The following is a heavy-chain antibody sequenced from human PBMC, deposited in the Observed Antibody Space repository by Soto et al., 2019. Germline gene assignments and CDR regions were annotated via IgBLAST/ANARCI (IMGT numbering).Heavy chain of an antibody. CDR2: ISYDGSNK. J-gene: IGHJ4*02. CDR3: ARDTEIVLVPAAIDY. V-gene: IGHV3-30-3*01. Sequence: GGSLRLSCAASGFTFISYAMHWVRQAPGKGLEWVAVISYDGSNKYYADSVKGRFTISRDNSKNTLYLQMNSLRAEDTAVYYCARDTEIVLVPAAIDYWGQGTLVTVSS. D-gene: IGHD2-2*01. CDR1: GFTFISYA.